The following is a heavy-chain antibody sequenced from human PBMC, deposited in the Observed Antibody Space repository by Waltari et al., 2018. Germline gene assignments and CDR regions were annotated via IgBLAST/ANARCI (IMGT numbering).Heavy chain of an antibody. J-gene: IGHJ4*02. CDR1: GYSISSGYY. CDR3: ATETGVVVVPQGGPTFFDY. CDR2: INHGWST. Sequence: QVQLQESGPGLVKPSETLSLTCAVSGYSISSGYYWGWIRQPPGKGLEWIGGINHGWSTYSNPSLKSRVTISVDPSKNQFSLKLSSVTAADTAVYYCATETGVVVVPQGGPTFFDYWGQGTLVTVSS. V-gene: IGHV4-38-2*02. D-gene: IGHD2-2*01.